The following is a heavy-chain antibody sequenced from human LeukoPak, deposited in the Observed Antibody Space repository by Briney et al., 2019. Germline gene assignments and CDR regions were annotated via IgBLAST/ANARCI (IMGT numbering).Heavy chain of an antibody. CDR3: ATASVGAKSGIRYFQH. J-gene: IGHJ1*01. V-gene: IGHV1-18*01. D-gene: IGHD1-26*01. Sequence: GASVKVSCKASGYTFTSYGFSWVRQAPGQGLEWMGWISAYNGHTNYAQKLQDRVTMTADTSTNTAYMELSSLRSEDTAVYYCATASVGAKSGIRYFQHWGQGTLVTVSS. CDR1: GYTFTSYG. CDR2: ISAYNGHT.